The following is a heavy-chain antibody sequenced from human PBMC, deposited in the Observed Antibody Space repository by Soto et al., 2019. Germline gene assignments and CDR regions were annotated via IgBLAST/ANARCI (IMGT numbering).Heavy chain of an antibody. Sequence: QVQLVQSGAEVKKPGASVKVSCKASGYTFTSYAIHWVRQAPGQRLEWMGWINAGNGNTKYSQKFQDRVTITRDTAASTAYMELSSLRAEDTAVYYCARDLGGWPDYWGQGTLVTVSS. CDR2: INAGNGNT. CDR3: ARDLGGWPDY. D-gene: IGHD6-19*01. CDR1: GYTFTSYA. J-gene: IGHJ4*02. V-gene: IGHV1-3*01.